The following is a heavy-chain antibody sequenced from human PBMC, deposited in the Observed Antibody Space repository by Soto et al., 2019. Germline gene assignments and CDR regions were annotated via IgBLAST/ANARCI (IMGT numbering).Heavy chain of an antibody. Sequence: QVQLVQSGPEVKKPGASVKVSCKASGYSFITYYMHWVRQAPGQGLEWMAIINPSGGNANYAQNFQGRVSLPRDTSRDTAFMALCSLRYEVTAVYYCANYCGIGGCPPGPGNWGPGTMVTVSS. J-gene: IGHJ3*01. CDR2: INPSGGNA. D-gene: IGHD2-15*01. V-gene: IGHV1-46*03. CDR1: GYSFITYY. CDR3: ANYCGIGGCPPGPGN.